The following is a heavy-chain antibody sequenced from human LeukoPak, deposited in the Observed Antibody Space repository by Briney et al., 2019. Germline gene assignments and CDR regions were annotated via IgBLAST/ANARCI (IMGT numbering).Heavy chain of an antibody. Sequence: PGRSLRLSRAASGFTFSSYGMQWVRPAPGQGLEWGAVIWYDGSNKYYADSVKGRFTISRDNSKNTLYLQMNSLRAEDTAVYYCARDPCSSISCYTAFDYWGQGTLVTVSS. CDR3: ARDPCSSISCYTAFDY. CDR2: IWYDGSNK. CDR1: GFTFSSYG. J-gene: IGHJ4*02. D-gene: IGHD2-2*02. V-gene: IGHV3-33*01.